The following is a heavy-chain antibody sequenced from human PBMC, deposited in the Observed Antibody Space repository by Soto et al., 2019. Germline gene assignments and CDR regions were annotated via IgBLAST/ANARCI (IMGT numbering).Heavy chain of an antibody. CDR1: GFTVSSNY. CDR2: IYSGGST. CDR3: ARGVTIFGVVSHGAY. Sequence: EVQLVESGGGLVQPGGSLRLSCAASGFTVSSNYMSWVSQAPGKGLEWVSVIYSGGSTYYADSVKGRFTISRDNSKNTLYLQMNSLRAEDTAVYYCARGVTIFGVVSHGAYWGQGTLVTVSS. J-gene: IGHJ4*02. V-gene: IGHV3-66*01. D-gene: IGHD3-3*01.